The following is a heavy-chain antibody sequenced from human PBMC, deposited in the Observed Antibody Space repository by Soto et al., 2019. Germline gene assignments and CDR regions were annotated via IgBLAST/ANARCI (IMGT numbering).Heavy chain of an antibody. CDR1: GFTFSSYA. J-gene: IGHJ6*02. D-gene: IGHD3-10*01. CDR2: ISGSGGST. Sequence: GGSLRLSCAASGFTFSSYAMSWVRQAPGKGLEWVSAISGSGGSTYYADSVKGRFTISRDNSKNTLYLQMNSLRAEDTAVYYCAKDRVAQGLLWFGEGYYYGMDVWGQGTTVTVSS. CDR3: AKDRVAQGLLWFGEGYYYGMDV. V-gene: IGHV3-23*01.